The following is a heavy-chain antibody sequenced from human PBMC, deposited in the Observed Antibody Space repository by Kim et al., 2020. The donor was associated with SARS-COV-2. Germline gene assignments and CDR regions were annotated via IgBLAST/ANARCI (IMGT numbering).Heavy chain of an antibody. Sequence: GGSLRLSCAASGFTFSSYGMHWVRQAPGKGLEWVAVISYDGSNKYYADSVKGRFTISRDNSKNTLYLQMNSLRAEDTAVYYCAKDQGSGWPEGENWFDPWGQGTLVTVSS. CDR2: ISYDGSNK. D-gene: IGHD6-19*01. CDR3: AKDQGSGWPEGENWFDP. J-gene: IGHJ5*02. CDR1: GFTFSSYG. V-gene: IGHV3-30*18.